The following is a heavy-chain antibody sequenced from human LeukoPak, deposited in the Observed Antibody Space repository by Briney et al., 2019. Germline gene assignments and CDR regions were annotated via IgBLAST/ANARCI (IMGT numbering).Heavy chain of an antibody. J-gene: IGHJ6*02. Sequence: GGSLRLSCTASGFTFGDYAMSWFRQAPGKGLEWVGFIRSKAYGGTTEYAASVKGRFTISRDDSKSIAYLQMNSLKTEDTAVYYCTRDLEVAATNHYGMDVWGQGTTVTVSS. CDR1: GFTFGDYA. V-gene: IGHV3-49*03. CDR3: TRDLEVAATNHYGMDV. D-gene: IGHD2-15*01. CDR2: IRSKAYGGTT.